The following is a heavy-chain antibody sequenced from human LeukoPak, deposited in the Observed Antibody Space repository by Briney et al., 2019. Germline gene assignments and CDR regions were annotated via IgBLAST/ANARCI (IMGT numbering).Heavy chain of an antibody. V-gene: IGHV4-59*12. J-gene: IGHJ1*01. CDR1: GDSISHYY. CDR3: ARDMKGYCSSTSCYTEYFQH. D-gene: IGHD2-2*02. Sequence: TETLSLTCTVSGDSISHYYWSWIRQPPGKGLEWIGYVYYSGSTNYNPSLKSRVTISVDKSKNQFSLKLSSVAAADTAVYYCARDMKGYCSSTSCYTEYFQHWGQGTLVTVSS. CDR2: VYYSGST.